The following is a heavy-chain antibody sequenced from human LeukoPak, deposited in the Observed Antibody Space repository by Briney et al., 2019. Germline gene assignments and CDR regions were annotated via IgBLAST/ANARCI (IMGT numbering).Heavy chain of an antibody. CDR2: IVGSGGST. Sequence: GGSLRLSSAASGFTFSNYAMSWVRHAPGEGLEWVSAIVGSGGSTYYADSVKGRFTISRDNSKNTLFLQMNSLRVGDTALYYCSKWGDYDVLTGYYDSDFWGQGTLVTVSS. CDR3: SKWGDYDVLTGYYDSDF. D-gene: IGHD3-9*01. J-gene: IGHJ4*02. CDR1: GFTFSNYA. V-gene: IGHV3-23*01.